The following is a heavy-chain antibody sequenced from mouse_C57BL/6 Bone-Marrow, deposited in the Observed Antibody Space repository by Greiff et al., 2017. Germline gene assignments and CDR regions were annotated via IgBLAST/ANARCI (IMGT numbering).Heavy chain of an antibody. CDR3: ARRGITAYFDY. CDR2: ISSGGSYT. J-gene: IGHJ2*01. V-gene: IGHV5-6*02. D-gene: IGHD2-4*01. CDR1: GFTFSSYG. Sequence: DVMLVESGGDLVKPGGSLKLSCAASGFTFSSYGMSWVRQTPDKRLEWVATISSGGSYTYYPDSVKGRFTISRDNAKNTLYLQISSLKSEDTAMYYCARRGITAYFDYWGQGTTLTVSS.